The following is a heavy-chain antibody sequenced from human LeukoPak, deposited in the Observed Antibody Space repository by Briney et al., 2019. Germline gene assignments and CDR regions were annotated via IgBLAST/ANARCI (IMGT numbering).Heavy chain of an antibody. V-gene: IGHV3-48*03. CDR1: GFTFSSYE. D-gene: IGHD6-13*01. Sequence: GGSLRLSCAASGFTFSSYEMNWVRQAPGKGLEWVSYISSSGSTIYYADSVKGRFTISRDNAKNSLYLQVNSLRAEDTAVYYCARGGFSSSWSKSWGQGTLVTVSS. J-gene: IGHJ4*02. CDR3: ARGGFSSSWSKS. CDR2: ISSSGSTI.